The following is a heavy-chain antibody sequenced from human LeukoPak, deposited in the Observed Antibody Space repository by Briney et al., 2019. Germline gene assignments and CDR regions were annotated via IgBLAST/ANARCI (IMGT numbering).Heavy chain of an antibody. D-gene: IGHD6-19*01. Sequence: PSETLSLTCAVYGGSFSGYYWSWIRQPPGKGLEWIGEINHSGSTNYNPSLKSRVTISVDTSKNQFSLKLSSVTAADTAVYYCARRWQWLPRGVFDYWGQGTLVTVSS. V-gene: IGHV4-34*01. J-gene: IGHJ4*02. CDR1: GGSFSGYY. CDR2: INHSGST. CDR3: ARRWQWLPRGVFDY.